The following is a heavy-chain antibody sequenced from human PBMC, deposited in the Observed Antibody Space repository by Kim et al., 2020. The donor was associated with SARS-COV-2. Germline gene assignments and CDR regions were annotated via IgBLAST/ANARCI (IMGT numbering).Heavy chain of an antibody. Sequence: SETLSLTCTVSGGSISSYYWSWIRQPPGKGLEWIGYIYYSGSTNYNPSLKSRVTISVDTSKNQFSLKLSSVTAADTAVYYCARGYCSGGSCYGGFDAFDIWGQGTMVTVSS. CDR3: ARGYCSGGSCYGGFDAFDI. D-gene: IGHD2-15*01. J-gene: IGHJ3*02. V-gene: IGHV4-59*08. CDR1: GGSISSYY. CDR2: IYYSGST.